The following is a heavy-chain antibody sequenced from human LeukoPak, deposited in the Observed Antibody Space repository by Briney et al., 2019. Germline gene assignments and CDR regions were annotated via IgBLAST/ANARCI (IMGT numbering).Heavy chain of an antibody. CDR1: GYTFTSYA. V-gene: IGHV1-3*03. CDR3: ARGAGSYYYMDV. J-gene: IGHJ6*03. Sequence: ASVKVFCKASGYTFTSYAMHWVRQAPGQRLEWMGWINAGNGHTKYSQAFQGRVTITRDTSASTAYMELSSLRSEDMAVYYCARGAGSYYYMDVWGKGTTVTISS. CDR2: INAGNGHT.